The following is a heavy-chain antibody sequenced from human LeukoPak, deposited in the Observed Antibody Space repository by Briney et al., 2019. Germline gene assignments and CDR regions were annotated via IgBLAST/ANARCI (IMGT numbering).Heavy chain of an antibody. V-gene: IGHV3-23*01. CDR3: ARLLVTAILSIPQYFDS. CDR2: VSDSGVNT. J-gene: IGHJ4*02. D-gene: IGHD2-21*02. Sequence: QPGGSLRLSCAASGFSFSGYAMSWVRQAPGKGLDWVSGVSDSGVNTYYADSVKGRFTISRDNSKNTLYLQMNSLRAEDTAVYYCARLLVTAILSIPQYFDSWGQGTLVTVSS. CDR1: GFSFSGYA.